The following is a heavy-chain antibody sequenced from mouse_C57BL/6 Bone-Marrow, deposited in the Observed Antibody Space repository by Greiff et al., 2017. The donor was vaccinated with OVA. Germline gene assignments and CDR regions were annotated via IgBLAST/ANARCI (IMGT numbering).Heavy chain of an antibody. J-gene: IGHJ1*03. Sequence: EVQRVESGGGLVQPGGSLKLSCAASGFTFSDYYMYWVRQTPEKRLEWVAYISNGGGSTCYPDTVKGRFTISRDNAKNTLYLQMSRLKSEDTAMYYCARDDYDGNWYFDVWGTGTTVTVSS. V-gene: IGHV5-12*01. CDR1: GFTFSDYY. D-gene: IGHD2-4*01. CDR3: ARDDYDGNWYFDV. CDR2: ISNGGGST.